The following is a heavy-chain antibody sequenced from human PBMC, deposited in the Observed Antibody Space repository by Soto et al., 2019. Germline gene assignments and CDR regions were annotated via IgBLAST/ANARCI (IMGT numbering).Heavy chain of an antibody. V-gene: IGHV3-74*01. D-gene: IGHD2-8*01. J-gene: IGHJ3*02. CDR2: INPDASDA. CDR1: GFTFSSHW. Sequence: EVQLVESGGGLVQPGGSLRLSCAASGFTFSSHWLHWVRQTPGEVLVSVSRINPDASDADYADSVKGRFTISRDNAKSTLYLDMNSLRAEDTGVYYCARPKTMVYSAFDTWGQGTMVTVSS. CDR3: ARPKTMVYSAFDT.